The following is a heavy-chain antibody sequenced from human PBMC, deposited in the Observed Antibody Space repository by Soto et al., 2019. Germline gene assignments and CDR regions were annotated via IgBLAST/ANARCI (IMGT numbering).Heavy chain of an antibody. V-gene: IGHV4-34*01. J-gene: IGHJ4*02. CDR3: ARLPEENYYGSGSYYKGFDY. D-gene: IGHD3-10*01. CDR1: GGSFSGYY. Sequence: PSETLSLTCAVHGGSFSGYYWDWIRQPPGKGLEWIGEVNHGGTSNYNPSLKSRVTISVDTSKNQFSLKLSSVTAADTAVYYCARLPEENYYGSGSYYKGFDYWGQGTLVTVSS. CDR2: VNHGGTS.